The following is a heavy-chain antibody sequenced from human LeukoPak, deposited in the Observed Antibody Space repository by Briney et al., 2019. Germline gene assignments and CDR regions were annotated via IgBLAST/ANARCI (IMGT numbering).Heavy chain of an antibody. D-gene: IGHD2-2*01. V-gene: IGHV4-30-2*01. Sequence: SQTLSLTCTVAVGSISSGGYYWSWIRQPPGKGLEWIAYISAAGTTFYNPSLKSRVTISLDRSKNQFSLNLTSITAADTAVYYCAGQNVPTPHDYWGQGTQVTVSS. CDR3: AGQNVPTPHDY. J-gene: IGHJ4*02. CDR2: ISAAGTT. CDR1: VGSISSGGYY.